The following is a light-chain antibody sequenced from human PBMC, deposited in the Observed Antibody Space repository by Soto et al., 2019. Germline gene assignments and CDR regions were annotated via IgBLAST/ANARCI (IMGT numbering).Light chain of an antibody. CDR1: QDISGW. V-gene: IGKV1D-12*01. CDR2: AAS. J-gene: IGKJ5*01. CDR3: QQADSFPSIT. Sequence: DIQMTQTPSSVSASVGDRVTFTCRASQDISGWLAWYQQKPGRAPKLLIYAASTLENGVPSRFSGSGSGTDFTLTISSLQPEDSATYFCQQADSFPSITFAQGTRLEV.